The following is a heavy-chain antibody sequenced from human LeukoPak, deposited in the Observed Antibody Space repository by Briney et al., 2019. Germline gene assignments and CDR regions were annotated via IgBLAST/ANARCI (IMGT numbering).Heavy chain of an antibody. CDR3: TRPSSTTGTTFWFDP. Sequence: PGGSLKLSCAASGFTFSGSAMHWVRQASGKGLEWVGRIRSKANSYATAYAASVKGGFTISRDDSKNTAYLQMNSLKTEDTAVYYCTRPSSTTGTTFWFDPWGQGTLVTVSS. CDR1: GFTFSGSA. CDR2: IRSKANSYAT. J-gene: IGHJ5*02. V-gene: IGHV3-73*01. D-gene: IGHD1-1*01.